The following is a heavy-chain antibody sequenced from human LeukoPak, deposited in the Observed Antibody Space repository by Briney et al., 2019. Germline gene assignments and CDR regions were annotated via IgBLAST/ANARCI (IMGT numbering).Heavy chain of an antibody. CDR2: INPNSGGT. D-gene: IGHD3-9*01. J-gene: IGHJ6*03. Sequence: GASVKVSCKASGYTFTGYYMHWVRQAPGQGLEWMGWINPNSGGTNYAQKFQGRVTMTRDTSISTAYMELSSLRSEDTAVYYCARGLRYFDWKTQNYYYMDVWGKGTTVTVSS. CDR1: GYTFTGYY. CDR3: ARGLRYFDWKTQNYYYMDV. V-gene: IGHV1-2*02.